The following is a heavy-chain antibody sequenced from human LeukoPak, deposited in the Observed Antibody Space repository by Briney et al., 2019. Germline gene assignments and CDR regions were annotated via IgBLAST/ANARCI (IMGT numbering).Heavy chain of an antibody. CDR2: ISGFNGKT. V-gene: IGHV1-18*01. D-gene: IGHD4-23*01. CDR3: ARSGILVTGVRMDV. J-gene: IGHJ6*04. Sequence: ALVKVSCKASGYIFKSYGVNWVRQAPGQGLEWVGWISGFNGKTDYAQRFQGRVTITRDTSTNTAYMELRTLRSEATAVYYCARSGILVTGVRMDVWGKGTTVIVSS. CDR1: GYIFKSYG.